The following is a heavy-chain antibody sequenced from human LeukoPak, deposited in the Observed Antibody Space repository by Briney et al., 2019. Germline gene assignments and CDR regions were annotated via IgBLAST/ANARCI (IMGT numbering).Heavy chain of an antibody. CDR2: IYYSGST. V-gene: IGHV4-59*01. D-gene: IGHD6-19*01. J-gene: IGHJ6*02. Sequence: SETLSLTCTVSGGSISSYYWSWIRQPPGKGLEWIGYIYYSGSTSYNPSLKSRVTISVDTSKNQFSLKLSSVTAADTAVYYCARAGQWLVPGAGYYYYGMDVWGQGTTVTVSS. CDR1: GGSISSYY. CDR3: ARAGQWLVPGAGYYYYGMDV.